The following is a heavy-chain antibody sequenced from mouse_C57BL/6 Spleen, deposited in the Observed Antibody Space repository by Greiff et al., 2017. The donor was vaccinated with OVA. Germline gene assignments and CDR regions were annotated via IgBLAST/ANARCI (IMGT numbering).Heavy chain of an antibody. CDR2: IRSKSNNYAT. CDR1: GFSFNTYA. J-gene: IGHJ4*01. D-gene: IGHD2-3*01. Sequence: EVKLMASGGGLVQPKGSLKLSCAASGFSFNTYAMNWVRQAPGKGLEWVARIRSKSNNYATYYADSVKDRFTISRDDSESMLYLQMNNLKTEDTAMYYCVRRFDGYYDYYAMDYWGQGTSVTVSS. V-gene: IGHV10-1*01. CDR3: VRRFDGYYDYYAMDY.